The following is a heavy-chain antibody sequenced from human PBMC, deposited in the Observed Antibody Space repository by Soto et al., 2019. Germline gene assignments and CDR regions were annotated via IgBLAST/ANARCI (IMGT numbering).Heavy chain of an antibody. Sequence: QVQLVESGGGVVQPGRSLRLSCAASGFTFSSYGMHWVRQAPGKGLEWVAVISYDGSNKYYADSVKGRFTISRDNSKNTLYLQMNSLKAEDTAVYYCPKAPEFYYDSSGYALGQHWGQGTLVTVSS. D-gene: IGHD3-22*01. J-gene: IGHJ1*01. CDR1: GFTFSSYG. V-gene: IGHV3-30*18. CDR2: ISYDGSNK. CDR3: PKAPEFYYDSSGYALGQH.